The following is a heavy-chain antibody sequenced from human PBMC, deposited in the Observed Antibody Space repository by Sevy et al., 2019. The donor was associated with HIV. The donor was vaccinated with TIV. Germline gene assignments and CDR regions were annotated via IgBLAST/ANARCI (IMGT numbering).Heavy chain of an antibody. CDR2: IKGDGSDK. CDR1: GFSFSANW. CDR3: AHVTFGRFES. Sequence: GGALRLSCAASGFSFSANWMNWVRQAPGKGLDWVANIKGDGSDKHYVDSVEGRFTISRDNAKNVLYMQMNSLRVEDKAVYYCAHVTFGRFESWGQGTLVTVSS. V-gene: IGHV3-7*01. D-gene: IGHD3-16*01. J-gene: IGHJ4*02.